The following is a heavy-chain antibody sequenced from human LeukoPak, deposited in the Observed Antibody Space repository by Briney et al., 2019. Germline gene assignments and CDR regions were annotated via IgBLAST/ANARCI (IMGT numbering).Heavy chain of an antibody. CDR2: IYYSGST. Sequence: SETLSLTCTVSGGSISNRDYYWGWIRQPPGKGREWIGRIYYSGSTHYNPSLKSRVPISADTSKNQFSLRLSSVTAADTALYYCARTMSSGSYPDYWGQGTLVTVSS. CDR3: ARTMSSGSYPDY. J-gene: IGHJ4*02. D-gene: IGHD1-26*01. V-gene: IGHV4-39*01. CDR1: GGSISNRDYY.